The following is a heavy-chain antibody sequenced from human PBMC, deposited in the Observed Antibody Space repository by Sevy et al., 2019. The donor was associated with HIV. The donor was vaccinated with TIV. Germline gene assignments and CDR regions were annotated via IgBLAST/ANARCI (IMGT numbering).Heavy chain of an antibody. CDR2: ISWDGGST. J-gene: IGHJ4*02. V-gene: IGHV3-43D*03. CDR3: AKDSSGDGYNFNYFDY. CDR1: GFTFDDYA. D-gene: IGHD2-21*01. Sequence: GGSLRLSCAASGFTFDDYAMHWVRQAPGKGLEWVSLISWDGGSTSYADSVKGRFTISRDNSKNSLYLQMNSLRAEDTALYYCAKDSSGDGYNFNYFDYWGQGTLVTVSS.